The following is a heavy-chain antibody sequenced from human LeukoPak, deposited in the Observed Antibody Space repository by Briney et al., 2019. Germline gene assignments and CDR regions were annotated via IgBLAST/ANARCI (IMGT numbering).Heavy chain of an antibody. CDR2: MRQDGGEI. CDR1: GFTFSTYW. J-gene: IGHJ4*02. D-gene: IGHD6-19*01. Sequence: GGSLRLSCAASGFTFSTYWMSWVRQAPGKGLEWVANMRQDGGEIYYVDSVKGRFTISRDNAKNSLSLQMNGLRTEDTAVYYCARRVSGREKYFDYWGQGTLVTVSS. V-gene: IGHV3-7*01. CDR3: ARRVSGREKYFDY.